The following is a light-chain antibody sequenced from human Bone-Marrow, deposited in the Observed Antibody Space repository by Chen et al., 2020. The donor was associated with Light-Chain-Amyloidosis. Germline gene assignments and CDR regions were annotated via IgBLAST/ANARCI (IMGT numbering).Light chain of an antibody. Sequence: QSLLTPPPSASGNPGQRVTISCSGASSNIGINYVYWYQHFPGAAPHLLIHRNIQWPSGFPLLFSASKSGTSAFLASVGLRSDDEADYYCAAWDGSLSGYVFVTGTKVIVL. CDR3: AAWDGSLSGYV. J-gene: IGLJ1*01. CDR1: SSNIGINY. V-gene: IGLV1-47*01. CDR2: RNI.